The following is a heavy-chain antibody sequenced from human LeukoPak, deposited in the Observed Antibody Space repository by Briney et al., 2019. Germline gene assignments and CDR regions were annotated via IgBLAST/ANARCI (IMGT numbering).Heavy chain of an antibody. CDR1: GGSISSYY. J-gene: IGHJ6*03. CDR2: IYYSGST. V-gene: IGHV4-59*08. CDR3: ASEVRSELVYYYYYMDV. Sequence: PSETLSLTCTVSGGSISSYYWSWIRQPPGKGLEWIGYIYYSGSTNYKPSLKGRVTMSVDTSKDQFSLKLTSVTAADTAVYYCASEVRSELVYYYYYMDVWGKGTTVTISS. D-gene: IGHD3-10*01.